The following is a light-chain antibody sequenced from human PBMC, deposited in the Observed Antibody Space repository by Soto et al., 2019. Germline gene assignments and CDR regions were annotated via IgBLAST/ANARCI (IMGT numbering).Light chain of an antibody. J-gene: IGLJ2*01. V-gene: IGLV2-14*01. Sequence: QSALTQPASVSGSPGQSITISCTGTSSDVGGYSYVSWYQQHPGKAPKLMIYEVSNRPSGVSNRFSGSKSGNTASLTLSGLQAEHEADSYCRSFTSSSTLVVFGGGTQLTVL. CDR2: EVS. CDR1: SSDVGGYSY. CDR3: RSFTSSSTLVV.